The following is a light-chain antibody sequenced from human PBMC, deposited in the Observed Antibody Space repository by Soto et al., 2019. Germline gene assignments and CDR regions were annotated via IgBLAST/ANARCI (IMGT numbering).Light chain of an antibody. J-gene: IGKJ2*01. CDR2: EVS. CDR3: QQFNSVPYT. Sequence: DIQMTQSPSTLSATVGDRVTITCRASRSAGEWLAWYQQKPGKAPNLLIYEVSRLHSGVPSRFSAGGSETEFSLPIDSLQPDDFAIYYCQQFNSVPYTFGPGTKVEIK. V-gene: IGKV1-5*03. CDR1: RSAGEW.